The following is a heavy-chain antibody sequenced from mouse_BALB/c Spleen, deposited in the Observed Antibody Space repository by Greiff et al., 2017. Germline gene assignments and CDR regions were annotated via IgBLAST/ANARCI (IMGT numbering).Heavy chain of an antibody. CDR3: AKLGQAMDY. Sequence: EVKLVESGPGLVKPSQSLSLTCTVTGYSITSDYAWNWIRQLPGNKLGWMGYISYSGSTSYNPSLKSRVPITRDTSKNQFFLQLHSVTTEDTATYYCAKLGQAMDYWGEGTSVTVSS. CDR2: ISYSGST. J-gene: IGHJ4*01. D-gene: IGHD4-1*01. CDR1: GYSITSDYA. V-gene: IGHV3-2*02.